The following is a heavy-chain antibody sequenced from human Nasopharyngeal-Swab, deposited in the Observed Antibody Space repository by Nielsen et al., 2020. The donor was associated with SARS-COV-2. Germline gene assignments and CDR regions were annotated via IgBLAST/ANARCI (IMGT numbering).Heavy chain of an antibody. CDR3: ARAGWTYYFDSSGPGAPDWYFDL. D-gene: IGHD3-22*01. V-gene: IGHV4-39*07. J-gene: IGHJ2*01. Sequence: SETLSLTCTVSGGSISSSSYYWGWIRQPPGKGLEWIGSIYYSGSTNYNPSLTSRVTISVDASKNQLSLKMSSLTAADTAVYYCARAGWTYYFDSSGPGAPDWYFDLWGRGTLVTVSA. CDR1: GGSISSSSYY. CDR2: IYYSGST.